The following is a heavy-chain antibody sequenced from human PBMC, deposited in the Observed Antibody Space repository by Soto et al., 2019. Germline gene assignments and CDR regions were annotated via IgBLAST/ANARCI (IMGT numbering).Heavy chain of an antibody. J-gene: IGHJ4*02. Sequence: EVQLVESGGGLVQPGGSLRLSCAASGFTFSSYAMHWVRQAPGKGLEYVSVISSNGGSTYYANSVKGRFTISRDNSKNTLYLQMGSLRAEDMAVYYCARTSGCAFDYWGQGTLVTVSS. CDR3: ARTSGCAFDY. CDR2: ISSNGGST. D-gene: IGHD5-12*01. CDR1: GFTFSSYA. V-gene: IGHV3-64*01.